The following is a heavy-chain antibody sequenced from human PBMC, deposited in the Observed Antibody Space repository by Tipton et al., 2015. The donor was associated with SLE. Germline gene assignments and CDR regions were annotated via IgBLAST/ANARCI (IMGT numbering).Heavy chain of an antibody. CDR3: ARQSLWLRYFDY. Sequence: TLSLTCTVSGASINFYYWSWIRQPPGKGLEWIGYVHYSGSTIYNPSLMSRVTISVDTSKNQFSLKLSSVTAADTAVYYCARQSLWLRYFDYWGQGTLVTVSS. CDR2: VHYSGST. J-gene: IGHJ4*02. CDR1: GASINFYY. V-gene: IGHV4-59*08. D-gene: IGHD5-18*01.